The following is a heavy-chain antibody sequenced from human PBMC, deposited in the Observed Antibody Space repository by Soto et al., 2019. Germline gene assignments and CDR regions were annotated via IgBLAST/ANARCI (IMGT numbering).Heavy chain of an antibody. D-gene: IGHD1-26*01. CDR1: GYTFPGYY. J-gene: IGHJ4*02. V-gene: IGHV1-2*02. CDR2: INPHSGGT. Sequence: SVKVSCNASGYTFPGYYTHWVRQAPGQGLEWMGWINPHSGGTNYAQKFQGRVTMTRDTSISTAYMELSRLRSDDTAVYYCARAPYSGSPDYWGQGTLVTVSS. CDR3: ARAPYSGSPDY.